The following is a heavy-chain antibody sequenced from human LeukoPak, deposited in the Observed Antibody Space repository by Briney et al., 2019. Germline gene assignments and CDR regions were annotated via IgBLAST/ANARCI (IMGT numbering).Heavy chain of an antibody. J-gene: IGHJ6*02. CDR3: ERHTHCSSNSCYPIIENGENYYGMDV. D-gene: IGHD2-2*01. CDR1: GGTFSSYA. CDR2: IIPIFGIA. V-gene: IGHV1-69*04. Sequence: SVKVSCKASGGTFSSYAISWVRQAPGQGLEWMGRIIPIFGIANYAQKFQGRVTITADKSTSTAYMELSSLRSEDTAVYYCERHTHCSSNSCYPIIENGENYYGMDVWGQGTTVTVSS.